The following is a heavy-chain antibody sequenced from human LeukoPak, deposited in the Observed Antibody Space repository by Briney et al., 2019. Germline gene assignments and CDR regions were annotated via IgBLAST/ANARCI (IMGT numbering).Heavy chain of an antibody. D-gene: IGHD6-19*01. Sequence: GGSLRLSCAASGFTFSSYAMNWVRQAPGKGLEWVSTISDSGGGTYYADSVKGRFTISRDNSKNTVYLQMNSLRAEDTAVYYCAKTTTGYSSGRYPGWPADYWGQGALVTVSS. CDR3: AKTTTGYSSGRYPGWPADY. CDR2: ISDSGGGT. CDR1: GFTFSSYA. V-gene: IGHV3-23*01. J-gene: IGHJ4*02.